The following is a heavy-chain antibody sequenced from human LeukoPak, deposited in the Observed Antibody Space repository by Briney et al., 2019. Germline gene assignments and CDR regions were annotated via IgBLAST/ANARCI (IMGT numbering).Heavy chain of an antibody. CDR3: TRLYYDFWSGTRYYFDY. D-gene: IGHD3-3*01. V-gene: IGHV3-15*01. Sequence: GGSLRLSCAASGFTFSNAWMSWVRQAPGKGLEWVGRIKSKTDGGTTDYAAPVKGRFTISRDDSKNTLYLQMNSLKTEDTAVYYCTRLYYDFWSGTRYYFDYWGQGTLVTVSS. CDR2: IKSKTDGGTT. J-gene: IGHJ4*02. CDR1: GFTFSNAW.